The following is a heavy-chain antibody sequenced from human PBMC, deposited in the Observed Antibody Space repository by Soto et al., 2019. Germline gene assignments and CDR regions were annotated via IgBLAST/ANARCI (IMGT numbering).Heavy chain of an antibody. CDR2: ISSRDSTV. V-gene: IGHV3-48*03. D-gene: IGHD2-21*02. J-gene: IGHJ6*02. Sequence: PGWSLRLACESSVFTFITYEMNWVRQAPGKGLEWVSYISSRDSTVYYADSVKGRFTISRDNAKNSLYLQMHSLRVEDTAVYYCARVGIVVVTAPPYYYSMDVWGQGTTVTVSS. CDR1: VFTFITYE. CDR3: ARVGIVVVTAPPYYYSMDV.